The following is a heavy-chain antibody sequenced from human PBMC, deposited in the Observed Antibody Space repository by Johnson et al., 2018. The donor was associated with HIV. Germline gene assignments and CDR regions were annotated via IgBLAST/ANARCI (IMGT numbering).Heavy chain of an antibody. D-gene: IGHD5-18*01. CDR2: IRNGGSSI. Sequence: VQLVESGGGLVRPGGSLRLSCAASGLTFSSYAMSWVRLAPGQGLEWVAYIRNGGSSIYYADSVKGRFTISRDNAKNTLYLQMNSLRAEDTAVYYCAREDDTGMATDAFDMWGQGTMVTGSS. CDR1: GLTFSSYA. CDR3: AREDDTGMATDAFDM. V-gene: IGHV3-48*04. J-gene: IGHJ3*02.